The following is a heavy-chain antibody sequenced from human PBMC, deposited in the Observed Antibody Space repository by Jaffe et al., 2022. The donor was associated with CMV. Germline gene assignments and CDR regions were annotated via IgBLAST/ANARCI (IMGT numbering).Heavy chain of an antibody. D-gene: IGHD2-2*02. CDR1: GYSFTSYY. CDR3: ARDLPAVVAAAVHYHYYYGMDV. J-gene: IGHJ6*02. V-gene: IGHV1-46*04. CDR2: IDPSGGYT. Sequence: QVRLVQSGTEVKKPGASVSVSCKTSGYSFTSYYIHWVRQAPGQGLEWMGVIDPSGGYTHYAQKLQGRVTMTRDTSTSTVYMELSSLRSDDTAIYFCARDLPAVVAAAVHYHYYYGMDVWGQGTTVTVSS.